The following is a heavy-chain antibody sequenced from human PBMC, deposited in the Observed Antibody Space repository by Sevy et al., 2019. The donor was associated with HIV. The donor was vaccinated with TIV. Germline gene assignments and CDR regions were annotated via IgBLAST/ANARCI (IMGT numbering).Heavy chain of an antibody. D-gene: IGHD1-26*01. Sequence: ASVKVSCKASGYTLITYYVHWVRQAPGQGLEWMGLINPSGSTRYAQKFKGRVSMTGATSTTTVYMELSSLTSEDTAVYYCARDRDLSGSYLEYYYYAMDVWGQGTTVTVSS. CDR2: INPSGST. CDR1: GYTLITYY. CDR3: ARDRDLSGSYLEYYYYAMDV. J-gene: IGHJ6*02. V-gene: IGHV1-46*01.